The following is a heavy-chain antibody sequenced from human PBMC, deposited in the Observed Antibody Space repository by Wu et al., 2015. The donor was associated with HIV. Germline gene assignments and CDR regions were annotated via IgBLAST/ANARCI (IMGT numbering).Heavy chain of an antibody. CDR1: GYTFTSYG. V-gene: IGHV1-18*01. CDR2: ISAYNGNT. CDR3: ARNWVTRKEGYYYYMDV. D-gene: IGHD2-21*02. Sequence: QVQLVQSGAEVKKPGASVKVSCKASGYTFTSYGISWVRQAPGQGLEWMGWISAYNGNTNYAQKLQGRVTMTTDTSTSTAYMELRSLRSDDTAVYYCARNWVTRKEGYYYYMDVWGKGTTVTVSS. J-gene: IGHJ6*03.